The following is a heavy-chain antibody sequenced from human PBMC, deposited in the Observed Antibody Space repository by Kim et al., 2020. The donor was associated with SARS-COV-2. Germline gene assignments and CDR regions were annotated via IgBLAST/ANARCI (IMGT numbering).Heavy chain of an antibody. V-gene: IGHV3-33*01. CDR1: GFTFSSYG. CDR2: IWYDGSNK. J-gene: IGHJ4*02. D-gene: IGHD1-26*01. CDR3: ARDHEFAPMDVGDY. Sequence: GGSLRLSCAASGFTFSSYGMHWVRQAPGKGLEWVAVIWYDGSNKYYADSVKGRFTISRDNSKNTLYLQMNSLRAEDTAGYDCARDHEFAPMDVGDYWGQG.